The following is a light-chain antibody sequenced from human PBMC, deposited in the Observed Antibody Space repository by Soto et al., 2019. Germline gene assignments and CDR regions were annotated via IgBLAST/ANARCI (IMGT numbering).Light chain of an antibody. Sequence: QSVLTQPPSASGSPGQSVTISCTGTSSDVGGYNSVSWYQHLPGKAPKLMIYEVSKRPSGVPDRFSGSKSANTASLTVSRLQAEDEADYYCSSYAGSDNYVFGPGTKLTVL. J-gene: IGLJ1*01. CDR1: SSDVGGYNS. V-gene: IGLV2-8*01. CDR2: EVS. CDR3: SSYAGSDNYV.